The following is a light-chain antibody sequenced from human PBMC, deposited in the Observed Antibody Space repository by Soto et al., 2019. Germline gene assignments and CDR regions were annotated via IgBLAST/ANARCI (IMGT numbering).Light chain of an antibody. J-gene: IGLJ1*01. CDR3: SSYARSSPLV. V-gene: IGLV2-14*01. CDR2: EVS. Sequence: QSALTQPASLSGSPGQSITISCTGTRSDVGGYNYVSWYQQHPGKAPKLMIFEVSNRPSRISDRFSGSKSGNTASLTISGLQAEDEADYYFSSYARSSPLVFGTGTKLTVL. CDR1: RSDVGGYNY.